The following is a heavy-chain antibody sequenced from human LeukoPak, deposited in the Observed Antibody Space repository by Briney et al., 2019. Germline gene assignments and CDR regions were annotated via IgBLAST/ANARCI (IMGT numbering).Heavy chain of an antibody. CDR1: GGTFSSYA. Sequence: SVKVSCKASGGTFSSYAISWVRQAPGQGLEWMGRIIPIFGTANYAQKFQGRVTITTDESTSTAYMELSSLRSEDTAVYYCARVYYNDSSGYYGTEAEYFQHWGQGTLVTVSS. CDR3: ARVYYNDSSGYYGTEAEYFQH. CDR2: IIPIFGTA. V-gene: IGHV1-69*05. J-gene: IGHJ1*01. D-gene: IGHD3-22*01.